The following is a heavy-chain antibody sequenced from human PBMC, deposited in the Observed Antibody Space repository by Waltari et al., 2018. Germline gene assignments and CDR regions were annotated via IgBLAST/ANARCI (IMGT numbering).Heavy chain of an antibody. CDR3: ARSPVAGRPIDY. CDR1: GGSFSGYY. J-gene: IGHJ4*02. CDR2: INHSGST. V-gene: IGHV4-34*01. Sequence: QVQLQQWGAGLLKPSETLSLTCAVYGGSFSGYYWSWIRQPPGKGLEWIGEINHSGSTNYNPSLKSRVTISVDTSKNQFSLKLSSVTAADTAVYYCARSPVAGRPIDYWGQGTLVTVSS. D-gene: IGHD6-19*01.